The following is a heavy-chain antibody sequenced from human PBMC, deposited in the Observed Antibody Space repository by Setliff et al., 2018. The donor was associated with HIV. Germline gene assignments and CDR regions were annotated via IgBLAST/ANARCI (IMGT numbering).Heavy chain of an antibody. D-gene: IGHD5-18*01. V-gene: IGHV3-21*06. CDR3: AMTRGFTYGFTLHDAFDA. CDR1: GLSLSDYN. Sequence: GGSLRLSCVVSGLSLSDYNMNWVRQAPGKGLEWVSSISTSSRYLSYSASVKGRVTISRLNSKNSLFLQMNSLRAEDTAVYYCAMTRGFTYGFTLHDAFDAWGQGTMVTVSS. J-gene: IGHJ3*01. CDR2: ISTSSRYL.